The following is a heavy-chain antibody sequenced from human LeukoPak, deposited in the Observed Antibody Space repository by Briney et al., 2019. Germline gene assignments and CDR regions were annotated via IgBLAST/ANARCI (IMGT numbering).Heavy chain of an antibody. Sequence: ASVKVSCKASGYTFTGYYMHWVRQAPGQGLEWMGWINPNSGGTNYAQKFQGRVTMTRDTSISTAYMELSRLRSDDTAVYYCARDFRDGHNYGLRFDAFDIWGQGTMVTVSS. CDR2: INPNSGGT. V-gene: IGHV1-2*02. CDR3: ARDFRDGHNYGLRFDAFDI. D-gene: IGHD5-24*01. CDR1: GYTFTGYY. J-gene: IGHJ3*02.